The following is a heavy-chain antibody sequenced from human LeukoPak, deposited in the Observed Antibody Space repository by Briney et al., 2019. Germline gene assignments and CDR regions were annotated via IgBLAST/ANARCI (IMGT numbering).Heavy chain of an antibody. J-gene: IGHJ1*01. Sequence: GESLKISCKGSGYRFTSYWISWVRQMPGKGLEWMGRIDPSDSYTNYSPSFQGHVTISADKSISTAYLQWSSLKASDTAMYYCATRYSGSYFPEYFQHWGQGTLVTVSS. CDR3: ATRYSGSYFPEYFQH. CDR1: GYRFTSYW. CDR2: IDPSDSYT. D-gene: IGHD1-26*01. V-gene: IGHV5-10-1*01.